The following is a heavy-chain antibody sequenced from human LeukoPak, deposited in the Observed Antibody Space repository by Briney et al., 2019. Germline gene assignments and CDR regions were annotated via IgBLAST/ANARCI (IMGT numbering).Heavy chain of an antibody. CDR3: AGKSTTIFDY. CDR1: GGTISGSS. Sequence: SETLSLTCTASGGTISGSSWSWIRQPPGKGLEWIWYIYKSGTTNYKSDLKSRVTISLDTSKNQFSLKLSTVTAADTAVYYCAGKSTTIFDYWGQGALVTVSS. CDR2: IYKSGTT. V-gene: IGHV4-4*09. D-gene: IGHD1-1*01. J-gene: IGHJ4*02.